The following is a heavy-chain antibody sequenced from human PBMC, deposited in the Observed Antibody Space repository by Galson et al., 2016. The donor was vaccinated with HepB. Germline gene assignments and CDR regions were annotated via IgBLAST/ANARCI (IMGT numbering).Heavy chain of an antibody. CDR1: DGSITSTIW. V-gene: IGHV4-4*02. Sequence: SETLSLTCDVSDGSITSTIWWSWVRQPPGRGLEWIGEIFPGGRTHYNPSLESRLTLTLGKSKNQLSLWLNSVTAADTALYFCARHLGTPRTRGFDYWGPGILVTVSA. CDR3: ARHLGTPRTRGFDY. CDR2: IFPGGRT. D-gene: IGHD1-7*01. J-gene: IGHJ4*02.